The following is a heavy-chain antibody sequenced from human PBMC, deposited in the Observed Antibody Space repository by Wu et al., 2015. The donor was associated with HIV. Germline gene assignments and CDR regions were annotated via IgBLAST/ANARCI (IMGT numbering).Heavy chain of an antibody. J-gene: IGHJ3*02. D-gene: IGHD3-9*01. CDR3: ANDYDILTGYSADAFDI. Sequence: QVQLVQSGAEVKKPGSSVKVSCKASGGTFSSYAISWVRQAPGQGLEWMGRIIPIFGTANYAQKFQGRVTITADESTSTAYMELSSLRSEDTAVYYCANDYDILTGYSADAFDIWGQGTMVTVSS. V-gene: IGHV1-69*13. CDR2: IIPIFGTA. CDR1: GGTFSSYA.